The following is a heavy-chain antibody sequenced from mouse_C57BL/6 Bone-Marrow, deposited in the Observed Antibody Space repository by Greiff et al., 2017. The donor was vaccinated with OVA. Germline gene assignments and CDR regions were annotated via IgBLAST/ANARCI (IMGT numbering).Heavy chain of an antibody. Sequence: EVKLVESGGGLVQPGGSLKLSCAASGFTFSDYYMYWVRQTPEKRLERVAYISNGGGSTYYPDTVKGRFTISRDNAKNTLYLQMSRLKSEDTAMYYCARHQGSPSWFAYWGQGTLVTVSA. J-gene: IGHJ3*01. CDR2: ISNGGGST. V-gene: IGHV5-12*01. CDR3: ARHQGSPSWFAY. D-gene: IGHD3-3*01. CDR1: GFTFSDYY.